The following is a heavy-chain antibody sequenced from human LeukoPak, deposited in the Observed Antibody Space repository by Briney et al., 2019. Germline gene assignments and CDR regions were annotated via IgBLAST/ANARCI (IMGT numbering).Heavy chain of an antibody. V-gene: IGHV3-15*01. CDR3: TTEAYYGSPGLDV. J-gene: IGHJ6*02. CDR1: GFTVSSNY. CDR2: IKSKTDGGTT. Sequence: GGSLRLSCAASGFTVSSNYMSWVRQAPGKGLEWVGRIKSKTDGGTTDYAAPVKGRFTISRDDSKNTLFLQMISLKTEDTAVYYCTTEAYYGSPGLDVWGQGTTVTVSS. D-gene: IGHD3-10*01.